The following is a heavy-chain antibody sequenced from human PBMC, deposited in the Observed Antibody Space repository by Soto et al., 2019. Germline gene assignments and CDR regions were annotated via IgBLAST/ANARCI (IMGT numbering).Heavy chain of an antibody. Sequence: GGSLRLSCAASGFTFSDYYMSWIRQAPGKGLEWVSYISSSGSTIYYADSVKGRFTISRDNAKNSLYLQMNSLRAEDTAVYYCARFPYYDFWSGYHYYYMDVWGKGTTVTVSS. CDR2: ISSSGSTI. CDR3: ARFPYYDFWSGYHYYYMDV. D-gene: IGHD3-3*01. CDR1: GFTFSDYY. J-gene: IGHJ6*03. V-gene: IGHV3-11*01.